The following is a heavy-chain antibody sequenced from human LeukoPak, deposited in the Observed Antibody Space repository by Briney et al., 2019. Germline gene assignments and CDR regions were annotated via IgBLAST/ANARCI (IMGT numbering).Heavy chain of an antibody. J-gene: IGHJ4*02. Sequence: PGGSLRLSCAASGFTFSSYGMHWVRQAPGKGLEWVSSISSSSSYIYYADSVKGRFTISRDNAKNSLYLQMNSLRAEDTAVYYCVAAAGTRFPRIDYWGQGTLVTVSS. CDR2: ISSSSSYI. CDR3: VAAAGTRFPRIDY. V-gene: IGHV3-21*01. D-gene: IGHD6-13*01. CDR1: GFTFSSYG.